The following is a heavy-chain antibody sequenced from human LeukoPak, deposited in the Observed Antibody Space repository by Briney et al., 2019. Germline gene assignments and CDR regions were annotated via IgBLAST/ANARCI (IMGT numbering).Heavy chain of an antibody. CDR2: INWNGGST. Sequence: PGGSLRLSCAASGFTFDDYGMSWVRQAPGKGLEWVSGINWNGGSTGYADSVKGRFTISRDNAKNSLYLQMNSLRAEDTALYYCARRIQGGFGELTSYYFDYWGQGTLVTVSS. CDR3: ARRIQGGFGELTSYYFDY. J-gene: IGHJ4*02. CDR1: GFTFDDYG. V-gene: IGHV3-20*04. D-gene: IGHD3-10*01.